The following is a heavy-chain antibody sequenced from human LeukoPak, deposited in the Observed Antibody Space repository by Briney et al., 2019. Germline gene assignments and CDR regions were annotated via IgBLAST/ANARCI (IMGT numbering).Heavy chain of an antibody. CDR3: ARDRREYYDSRRYYFDY. J-gene: IGHJ4*02. V-gene: IGHV1-46*01. CDR1: GYTFTSYY. CDR2: INPSGGST. Sequence: GASVKVSCKASGYTFTSYYMHWVRQAPGQGLEWMGIINPSGGSTSYAQKFQGRVTMTRDTSTSTVYMELSSLRSEDTAVYYCARDRREYYDSRRYYFDYWGQGTLVTASS. D-gene: IGHD3-22*01.